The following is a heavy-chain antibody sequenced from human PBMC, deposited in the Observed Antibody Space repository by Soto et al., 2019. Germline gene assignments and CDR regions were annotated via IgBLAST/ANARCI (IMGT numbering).Heavy chain of an antibody. D-gene: IGHD5-12*01. J-gene: IGHJ4*02. CDR3: ARDPDSGYDPQVDY. Sequence: GGSLRLSCAASGFTFSSYSMNWVRQAPGKGLEWVSSISSSSSYIYYADSVKGRFTISRDNAKNSLYLQMNSLRAEDTAVYYCARDPDSGYDPQVDYWGQGTLVTVSS. CDR2: ISSSSSYI. V-gene: IGHV3-21*01. CDR1: GFTFSSYS.